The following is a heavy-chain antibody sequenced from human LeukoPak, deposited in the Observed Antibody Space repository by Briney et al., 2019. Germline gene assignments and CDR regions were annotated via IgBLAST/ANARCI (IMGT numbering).Heavy chain of an antibody. CDR3: ARSGYCSSTSCPHFDY. CDR2: ISYDGSNK. J-gene: IGHJ4*02. Sequence: TGRSLRLSCAASGFTFSSYAMHWVRQAPGKGLEWVAVISYDGSNKYYADSVKGRFTISRDNSKNTLYLQMNSLRAEDTAVYYCARSGYCSSTSCPHFDYWGQGTLVTVSS. CDR1: GFTFSSYA. V-gene: IGHV3-30-3*01. D-gene: IGHD2-2*01.